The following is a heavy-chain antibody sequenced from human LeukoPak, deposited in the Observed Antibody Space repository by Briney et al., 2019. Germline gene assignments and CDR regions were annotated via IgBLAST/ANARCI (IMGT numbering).Heavy chain of an antibody. J-gene: IGHJ3*02. CDR3: ATAVSPLGSILPFDI. V-gene: IGHV4-59*08. Sequence: KPSETLSLTCTVSGGSISSYYWSWIRQPPGKGLEWIGYIYYSGSTNYNPSLKSRVTISVDTSKNQFSLKLSSVTAADTAVYYCATAVSPLGSILPFDIWGQGTMVTVSS. D-gene: IGHD3-16*01. CDR1: GGSISSYY. CDR2: IYYSGST.